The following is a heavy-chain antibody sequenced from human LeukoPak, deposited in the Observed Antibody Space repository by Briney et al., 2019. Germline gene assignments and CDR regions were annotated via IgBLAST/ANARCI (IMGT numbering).Heavy chain of an antibody. D-gene: IGHD5-12*01. CDR1: GFTFSSYS. J-gene: IGHJ6*02. CDR2: ISSSSSYI. CDR3: ARADIVATIIHSYYGMDV. Sequence: GGSLRLSCAASGFTFSSYSMNWVRQAPGKGLEWVSSISSSSSYIYYADSVKGRFTISRDNAKNSLYLQMNSLRAEDTAVYYCARADIVATIIHSYYGMDVWGQGTTVTVSS. V-gene: IGHV3-21*01.